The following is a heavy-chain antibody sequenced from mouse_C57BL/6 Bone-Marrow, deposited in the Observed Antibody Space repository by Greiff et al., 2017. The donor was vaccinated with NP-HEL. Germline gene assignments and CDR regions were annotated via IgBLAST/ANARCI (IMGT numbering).Heavy chain of an antibody. Sequence: VKLLESGAELARPGASVKLSCKASGYTFTSYGISWVKQRTGQGLEWIGEIYPRSGNTYYNEKFKGKATLTADKSSSTAYMELRSLTSEDSAVYFCARCHYYENFDYWGQGTTLTVSS. D-gene: IGHD1-2*01. CDR2: IYPRSGNT. V-gene: IGHV1-81*01. CDR1: GYTFTSYG. J-gene: IGHJ2*01. CDR3: ARCHYYENFDY.